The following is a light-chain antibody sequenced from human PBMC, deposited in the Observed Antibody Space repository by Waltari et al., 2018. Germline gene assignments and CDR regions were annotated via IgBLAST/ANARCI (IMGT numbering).Light chain of an antibody. CDR2: DAS. CDR3: QQFDNLVYT. J-gene: IGKJ2*01. CDR1: HDIINY. Sequence: DIQMTQSPSSLSASVGDRVTITCQASHDIINYLNWNQQKPGKAPKLLIYDASNLETGVPSRFSGSGSGTDFSFTISSLQPEDIATYYCQQFDNLVYTFGQGTKLEIK. V-gene: IGKV1-33*01.